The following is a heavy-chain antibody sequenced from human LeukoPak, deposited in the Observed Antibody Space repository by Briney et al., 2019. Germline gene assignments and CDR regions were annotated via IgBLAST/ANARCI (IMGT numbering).Heavy chain of an antibody. J-gene: IGHJ6*02. CDR3: ARENPYYYYGMDV. V-gene: IGHV3-11*01. Sequence: GGSLRLSCAASGFTFSEYYMSWIRQAPGKGLEWVSYISSSGSTIYYADSVKGRFTISRDNAKNSLYLQMNSLRAEDTAVYYCARENPYYYYGMDVWGQGTTVPVSS. CDR2: ISSSGSTI. CDR1: GFTFSEYY.